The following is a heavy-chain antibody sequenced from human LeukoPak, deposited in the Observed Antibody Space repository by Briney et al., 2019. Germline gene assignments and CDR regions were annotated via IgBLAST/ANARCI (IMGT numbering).Heavy chain of an antibody. D-gene: IGHD4-17*01. J-gene: IGHJ5*02. V-gene: IGHV4-61*01. CDR3: ARRVSGDYGHWFDP. Sequence: SETLSLTCTVSGGSVSSGNYYWTWIRQPPGKGLEWIGYNSYSGSANYSPSLKSRVTILLGTSKNQFSLKLSSVTAADTAIYSCARRVSGDYGHWFDPWGQGTLVTVSS. CDR1: GGSVSSGNYY. CDR2: NSYSGSA.